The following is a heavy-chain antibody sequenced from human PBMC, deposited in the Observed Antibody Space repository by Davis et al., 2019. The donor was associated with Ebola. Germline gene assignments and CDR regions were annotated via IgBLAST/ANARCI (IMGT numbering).Heavy chain of an antibody. Sequence: GESLKISCAASGFMFSTYAMHWVRQAPGKGLEWVAVISKDGSSEDYADSLRGRFTISRDKSKNTLFLQMNSLRPEDTAVYYCLAGTNYWGQGTLVIVSS. V-gene: IGHV3-30*04. CDR2: ISKDGSSE. D-gene: IGHD6-19*01. J-gene: IGHJ4*02. CDR3: LAGTNY. CDR1: GFMFSTYA.